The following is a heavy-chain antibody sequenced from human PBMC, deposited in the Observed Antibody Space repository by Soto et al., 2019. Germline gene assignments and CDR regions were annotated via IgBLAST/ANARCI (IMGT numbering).Heavy chain of an antibody. V-gene: IGHV1-69*13. D-gene: IGHD6-13*01. Sequence: GPSVKVSFKASGGTFSSYAISWVRQAPGQGLDWMGGIIPIFGTANYAQKFQGRVTITADGSTSTAYMELSSLRSEDTAVYYCAGERSSPGYIAAAGPSDYYYGMDVWSQGTTVTVSS. CDR3: AGERSSPGYIAAAGPSDYYYGMDV. CDR1: GGTFSSYA. CDR2: IIPIFGTA. J-gene: IGHJ6*02.